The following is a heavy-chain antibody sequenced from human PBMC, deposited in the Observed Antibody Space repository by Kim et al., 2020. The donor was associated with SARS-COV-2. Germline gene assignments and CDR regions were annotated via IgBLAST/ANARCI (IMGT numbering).Heavy chain of an antibody. CDR2: ISGSGGDT. CDR3: AAGYSSWKFDY. Sequence: GGSLRLSCAASGFIFSSYAMSWVRQAPGKGLEWVSAISGSGGDTYYADSVKGRFTISRDNSKNTLYLKMNSLRADDTALYYCAAGYSSWKFDYWGQGTLVTVSS. CDR1: GFIFSSYA. J-gene: IGHJ4*02. V-gene: IGHV3-23*01. D-gene: IGHD6-19*01.